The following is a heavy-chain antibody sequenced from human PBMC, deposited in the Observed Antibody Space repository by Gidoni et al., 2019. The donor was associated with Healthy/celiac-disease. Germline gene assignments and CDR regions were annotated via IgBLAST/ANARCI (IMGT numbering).Heavy chain of an antibody. CDR2: IYYSGST. CDR1: GGPISSSSYY. CDR3: ARLRWFGENCFDY. V-gene: IGHV4-39*01. D-gene: IGHD3-10*01. J-gene: IGHJ4*02. Sequence: QLQLQESGPGLVKPSETLSLTCTVSGGPISSSSYYWGWIRQPPGKGLEWIGSIYYSGSTYYNPSLKSRVTISVDTSKNQFSLKLSSVTAADTAVYYCARLRWFGENCFDYWGQGTLVTVSS.